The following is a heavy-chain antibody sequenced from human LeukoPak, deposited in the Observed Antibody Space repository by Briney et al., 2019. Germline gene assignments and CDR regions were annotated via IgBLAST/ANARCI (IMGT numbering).Heavy chain of an antibody. D-gene: IGHD6-6*01. J-gene: IGHJ4*02. CDR3: ARGLSGYSSSLGY. V-gene: IGHV3-74*01. Sequence: GGSLRLSCAASGFTVSSNYMSWVRQAPGKGLVWVSRINSDGSSTSYADSVKGRFTISRDNAKNTLYLQMNSLRAEDTAVYYCARGLSGYSSSLGYWGQGTLVTVSS. CDR2: INSDGSST. CDR1: GFTVSSNY.